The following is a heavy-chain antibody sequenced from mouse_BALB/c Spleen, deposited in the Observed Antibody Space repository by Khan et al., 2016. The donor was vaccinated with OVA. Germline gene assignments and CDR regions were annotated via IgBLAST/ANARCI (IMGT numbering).Heavy chain of an antibody. CDR1: GYTFTSYW. CDR3: TREGYYGNNAWFAY. J-gene: IGHJ3*01. D-gene: IGHD2-1*01. CDR2: IYPGDGDT. V-gene: IGHV1-87*01. Sequence: VQLKQSGAELARPGASVKLSCKASGYTFTSYWMQWVKQRPGQGLEWIGAIYPGDGDTRYTQKFKDKATLTADKSSSTAYMQLSSLASEDSAVYYCTREGYYGNNAWFAYWGQGTLVTVSA.